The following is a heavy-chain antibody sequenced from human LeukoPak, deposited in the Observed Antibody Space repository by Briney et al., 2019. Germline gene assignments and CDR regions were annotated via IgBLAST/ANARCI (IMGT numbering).Heavy chain of an antibody. CDR3: ARKVGATEFDY. CDR1: GVSISSYY. V-gene: IGHV4-59*01. D-gene: IGHD1-26*01. J-gene: IGHJ4*02. CDR2: IYYSGST. Sequence: SETLSLTCTVSGVSISSYYWSWIRQPPGKGLVWIGYIYYSGSTNYNPSLKSRVTISVDTTKNQFSLKLRSVSAADTAVYYCARKVGATEFDYWGQGTLVTVSS.